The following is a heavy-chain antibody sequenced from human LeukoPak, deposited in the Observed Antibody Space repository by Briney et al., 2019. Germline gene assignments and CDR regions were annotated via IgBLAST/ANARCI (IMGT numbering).Heavy chain of an antibody. Sequence: GGSLILSCAVSGFTFNNYGMHWVRQAPGKGLEWVAFIQYDGSYKYYADSVKGRFTISRDTSKNTLYLQMNSLRPEDTAVYYCAKGSELIFYWGQGTLVTVSS. CDR3: AKGSELIFY. CDR2: IQYDGSYK. V-gene: IGHV3-30*02. J-gene: IGHJ4*02. CDR1: GFTFNNYG. D-gene: IGHD3-9*01.